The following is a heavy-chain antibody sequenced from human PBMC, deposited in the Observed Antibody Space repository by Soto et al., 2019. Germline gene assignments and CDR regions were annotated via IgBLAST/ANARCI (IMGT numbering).Heavy chain of an antibody. D-gene: IGHD4-17*01. Sequence: GESLKISCKCSGYSFTSYWIGWVRQMPGKGLEWMGIIYPGDSDTRYSPPFQGQVTISADKSISTAYLQWSSLKASDTAMYYCARHLAGYGDYLVGMDVWGQGTTVTVSS. V-gene: IGHV5-51*01. J-gene: IGHJ6*02. CDR2: IYPGDSDT. CDR1: GYSFTSYW. CDR3: ARHLAGYGDYLVGMDV.